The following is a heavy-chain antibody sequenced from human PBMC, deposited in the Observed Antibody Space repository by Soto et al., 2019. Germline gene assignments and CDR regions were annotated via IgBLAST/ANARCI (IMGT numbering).Heavy chain of an antibody. CDR2: ISSSSSYI. Sequence: PGGSLRLSCAASGFTFSSYSMNWVRQAPGKGLEWVSSISSSSSYIYYADSVKGRFTISRDNAKNSLYLQMNSLRAEDTAVYYCARDDYGDYARIFDYWGQGTLVTVSS. CDR3: ARDDYGDYARIFDY. D-gene: IGHD4-17*01. V-gene: IGHV3-21*01. CDR1: GFTFSSYS. J-gene: IGHJ4*02.